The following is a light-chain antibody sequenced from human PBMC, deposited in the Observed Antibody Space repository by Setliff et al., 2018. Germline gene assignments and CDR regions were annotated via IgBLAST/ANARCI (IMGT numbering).Light chain of an antibody. CDR1: YSDIGGHDR. J-gene: IGLJ1*01. CDR3: CSYAGISTFGPYV. Sequence: QSALAQPPSVSGSPGQSVTISCTGTYSDIGGHDRVSWYQQPPGAAPKLIIYEVFHRPSGVPVRFSGSKSGTTASLTISGLQAEDEADYYCCSYAGISTFGPYVFGTGTKVTVL. CDR2: EVF. V-gene: IGLV2-18*02.